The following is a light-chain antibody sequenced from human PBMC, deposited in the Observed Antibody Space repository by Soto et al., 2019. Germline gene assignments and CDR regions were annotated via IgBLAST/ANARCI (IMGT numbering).Light chain of an antibody. CDR2: DAS. J-gene: IGKJ2*01. CDR1: QSIGSTY. Sequence: EVVLTQSPGTLPLSPGERATLSCRASQSIGSTYLAWYQQKPGQAPRLLIYDASSRATGIPDRFSGSGSGTDFTLTIGRLEPEDFTVYYCQQYGNSPYTFGQGTKLEIK. V-gene: IGKV3-20*01. CDR3: QQYGNSPYT.